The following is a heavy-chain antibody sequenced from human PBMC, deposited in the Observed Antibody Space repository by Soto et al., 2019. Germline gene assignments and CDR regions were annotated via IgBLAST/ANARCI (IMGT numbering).Heavy chain of an antibody. Sequence: SGAGCGSDFTIDWCSWVGQHAGKGLEWMGRIDPSDSYTTYSPSFQGHVIISADKSINSAFLTWTSLKASDSAIYYCANLDFTFGSIDVFDIWGQGTMVTCSS. CDR1: GSDFTIDW. D-gene: IGHD3-3*01. J-gene: IGHJ3*02. CDR3: ANLDFTFGSIDVFDI. V-gene: IGHV5-10-1*01. CDR2: IDPSDSYT.